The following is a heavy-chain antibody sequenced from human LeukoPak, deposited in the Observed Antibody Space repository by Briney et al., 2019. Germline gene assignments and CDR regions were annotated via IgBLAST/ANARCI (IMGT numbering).Heavy chain of an antibody. CDR3: AKVYYDILTGYLWYFDY. J-gene: IGHJ4*02. D-gene: IGHD3-9*01. CDR1: GFTFSSYA. Sequence: PGGSLRLSCAASGFTFSSYAMSWVRQAPGKGLEWVSAISGSGGSTYYADSVKGRFTISRDNSKNTVYLQMNRLRAEDTAVYYCAKVYYDILTGYLWYFDYWGQGTLVTVSS. V-gene: IGHV3-23*01. CDR2: ISGSGGST.